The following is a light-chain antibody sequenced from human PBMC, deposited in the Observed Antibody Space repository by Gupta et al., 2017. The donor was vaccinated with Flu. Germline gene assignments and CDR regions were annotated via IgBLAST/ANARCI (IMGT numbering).Light chain of an antibody. V-gene: IGKV1-39*01. CDR3: QQRDSTPRT. CDR1: RIISSF. CDR2: AAS. J-gene: IGKJ1*01. Sequence: IQMTQSPSSLSASVGDRVTITCRASRIISSFLNWYQQKPGKAPKLLIYAASRWQSWVPSRFSGSGSGTDFTLTISRRQPEDFATYYCQQRDSTPRTFGQGTKVEIK.